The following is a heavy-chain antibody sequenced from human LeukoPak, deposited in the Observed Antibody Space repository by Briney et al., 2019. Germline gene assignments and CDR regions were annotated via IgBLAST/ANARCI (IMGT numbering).Heavy chain of an antibody. CDR2: IHKNAIT. Sequence: GGSLRLSCEASGFTFSTFAMIWVRQPPGKGLEWVSVIHKNAITYYADTVRGRFTISRDNSMNILYLQMNSLRVEHTAVYYCARSLRVRGIPDYMDVWGKGTTVTVSS. CDR3: ARSLRVRGIPDYMDV. D-gene: IGHD3-10*01. J-gene: IGHJ6*03. V-gene: IGHV3-53*01. CDR1: GFTFSTFA.